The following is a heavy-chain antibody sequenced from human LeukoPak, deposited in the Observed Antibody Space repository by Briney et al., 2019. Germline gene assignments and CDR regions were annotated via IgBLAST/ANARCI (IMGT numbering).Heavy chain of an antibody. CDR3: ARALAAAGTRWFDP. CDR2: IYHSGST. D-gene: IGHD6-13*01. J-gene: IGHJ5*02. CDR1: GGSISTYY. V-gene: IGHV4-59*01. Sequence: SETLSLTCTVSGGSISTYYWSWIRQPPGKGLEWIGNIYHSGSTKYNPSLKSRVTMSVDTSKNQFSLKLSSVTAADTAVYYCARALAAAGTRWFDPWGQGTLVTVSS.